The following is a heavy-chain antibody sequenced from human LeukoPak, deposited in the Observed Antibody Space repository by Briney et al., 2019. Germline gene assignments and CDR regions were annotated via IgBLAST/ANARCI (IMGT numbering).Heavy chain of an antibody. D-gene: IGHD2-15*01. J-gene: IGHJ6*02. CDR2: IDTAGDT. Sequence: GGSLRLSCEGSGFTFRSYDMYWVRQATGKGLESVSAIDTAGDTKYLGSVKGRFTISRENAKNSLYLQMNSLRAGDTAVYYCARYCSGVSCYPGYGMDVWGQGTTVTVSS. V-gene: IGHV3-13*01. CDR3: ARYCSGVSCYPGYGMDV. CDR1: GFTFRSYD.